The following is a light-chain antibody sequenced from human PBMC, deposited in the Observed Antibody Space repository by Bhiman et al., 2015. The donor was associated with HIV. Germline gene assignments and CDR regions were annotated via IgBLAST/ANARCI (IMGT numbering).Light chain of an antibody. CDR3: QAWDSSTYV. CDR2: QDN. J-gene: IGLJ1*01. Sequence: SYELTQPPSVSVAPGKTARITCGGNNIGSKSVHWYQQRPGQSPVLVIYQDNKRPSGIPGRFSGSNSGNTATLTITGTQAMDEADYYCQAWDSSTYVFGTGTKVTVL. CDR1: NIGSKS. V-gene: IGLV3-21*01.